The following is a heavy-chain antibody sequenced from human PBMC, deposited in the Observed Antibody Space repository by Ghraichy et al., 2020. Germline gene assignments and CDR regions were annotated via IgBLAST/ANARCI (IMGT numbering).Heavy chain of an antibody. J-gene: IGHJ4*02. CDR2: INPNSGGT. CDR3: ARGGSDSGTYLYHFDL. V-gene: IGHV1-2*02. Sequence: ASVKVSCRASGHIFTAYWMHWVRQAPGQGLEWMGWINPNSGGTKYAQKFQGRVSMTRDTSISTAYMELSRLTSDDTAVYYCARGGSDSGTYLYHFDLWGQGTLVAVSS. D-gene: IGHD3-10*01. CDR1: GHIFTAYW.